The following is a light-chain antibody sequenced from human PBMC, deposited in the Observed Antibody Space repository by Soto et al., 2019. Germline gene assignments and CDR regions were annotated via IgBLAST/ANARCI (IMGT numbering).Light chain of an antibody. J-gene: IGLJ2*01. CDR1: SSDVGGYNY. CDR3: RSYTSSSTLEV. V-gene: IGLV2-14*01. Sequence: QSALTQPASVSGSPGQSITISCTGTSSDVGGYNYVSWYKQHPGKAPKLMMYAVSNRPSGVSNRFSGSKSGNTASLTISGLQAEDEADYYCRSYTSSSTLEVFGGGTKVTVL. CDR2: AVS.